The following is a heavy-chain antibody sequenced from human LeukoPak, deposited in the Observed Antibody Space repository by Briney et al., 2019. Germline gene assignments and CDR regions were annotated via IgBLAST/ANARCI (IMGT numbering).Heavy chain of an antibody. CDR1: GGSISGAYY. V-gene: IGHV4-61*08. CDR2: MYYRGST. Sequence: PSETLSLTCSVSGGSISGAYYWSWIRQPPGKGLEWIAYMYYRGSTNYNPSLKSRVTISVDASKNQFSLKLSSVTAADTAVYYCATIPYSSDSYYYFDYWGQGTLVTVSS. D-gene: IGHD2-21*01. J-gene: IGHJ4*02. CDR3: ATIPYSSDSYYYFDY.